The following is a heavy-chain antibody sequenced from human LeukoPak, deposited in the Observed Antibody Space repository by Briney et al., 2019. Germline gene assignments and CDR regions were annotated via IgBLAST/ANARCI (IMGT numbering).Heavy chain of an antibody. D-gene: IGHD3-22*01. J-gene: IGHJ4*02. CDR2: IYPADSNT. CDR1: GYRFSNYW. V-gene: IGHV5-51*01. CDR3: ASHYHTTGYLGFDN. Sequence: GESPKIFCKGSGYRFSNYWIGWVRQMPGKGLEWMGIIYPADSNTKYSPSFQGQVAISTDKSTSGAYLQWSSMKASDTAMYYCASHYHTTGYLGFDNWGQGTLVTVSS.